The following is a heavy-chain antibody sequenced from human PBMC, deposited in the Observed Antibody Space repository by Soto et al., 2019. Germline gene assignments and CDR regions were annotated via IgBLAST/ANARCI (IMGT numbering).Heavy chain of an antibody. CDR2: ISYDGSNK. Sequence: ESGGGVVQPGRSLRLSCAASGFTFSSYAMHWVRQAPGKGLEWVAVISYDGSNKYYADSVKGRFTISRDNSKNTLYLQMNSLRAEDTAVYYCARDLNGDYGGANWFDPWCQGTLVTVSS. V-gene: IGHV3-30-3*01. J-gene: IGHJ5*02. CDR1: GFTFSSYA. D-gene: IGHD4-17*01. CDR3: ARDLNGDYGGANWFDP.